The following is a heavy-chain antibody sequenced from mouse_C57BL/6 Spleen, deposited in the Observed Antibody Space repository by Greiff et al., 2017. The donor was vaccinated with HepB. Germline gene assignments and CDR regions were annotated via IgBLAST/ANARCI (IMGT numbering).Heavy chain of an antibody. CDR2: ISYDGSN. J-gene: IGHJ1*03. CDR3: ARGPDYYGSSWYFDV. Sequence: VQLKESGPGLVKPSQSLSLTCSVTGYSITSGYYWNWIRQFPGNKLEWMGYISYDGSNNYNPSLKNRISITRDTSKNQFFLKLNSVTTEDTATYYCARGPDYYGSSWYFDVWGTGTTVTVSS. V-gene: IGHV3-6*01. CDR1: GYSITSGYY. D-gene: IGHD1-1*01.